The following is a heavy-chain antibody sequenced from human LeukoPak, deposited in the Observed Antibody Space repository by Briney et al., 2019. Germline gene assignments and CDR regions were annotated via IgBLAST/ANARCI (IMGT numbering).Heavy chain of an antibody. CDR1: GFTVSSNY. CDR2: IYSGGNT. CDR3: ARDFGSSSSGGHYYGMDV. J-gene: IGHJ6*02. D-gene: IGHD6-6*01. Sequence: GGSLRLSCAASGFTVSSNYMNWVRQAPGKGLEGVSIIYSGGNTYYADSVKGRFPISRDNSKNTVYLQMNSLRAEETAVYYCARDFGSSSSGGHYYGMDVWGQGTTVTVSS. V-gene: IGHV3-53*01.